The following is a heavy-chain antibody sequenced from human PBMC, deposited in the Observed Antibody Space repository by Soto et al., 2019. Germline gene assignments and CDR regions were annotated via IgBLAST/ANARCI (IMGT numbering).Heavy chain of an antibody. CDR3: ARRPYGDYSYYFDY. D-gene: IGHD4-17*01. J-gene: IGHJ4*02. V-gene: IGHV3-30-3*01. CDR1: GFPFSGYS. CDR2: ISYDGSNR. Sequence: GGSLSLSCPASGFPFSGYSMHWVRQAPGKGLDWVALISYDGSNRYYADSVKGRFTISRDNSKNTLYLQMNSLRAEDTAVYHCARRPYGDYSYYFDYWGQGTLVTVSS.